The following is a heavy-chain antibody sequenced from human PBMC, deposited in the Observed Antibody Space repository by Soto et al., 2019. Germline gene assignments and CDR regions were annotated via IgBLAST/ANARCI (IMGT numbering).Heavy chain of an antibody. Sequence: PVGSLRLSCAVSGFTVSSNYMNWVRQAPGKGLEWVSIIYSGGSAFYADSVKGRFTISRDNSKNTLYLQMSSLRAEDTAVYYCAGGAPVTPGTFAYWSQGTLVTVSS. CDR1: GFTVSSNY. D-gene: IGHD2-15*01. V-gene: IGHV3-53*01. CDR3: AGGAPVTPGTFAY. J-gene: IGHJ4*02. CDR2: IYSGGSA.